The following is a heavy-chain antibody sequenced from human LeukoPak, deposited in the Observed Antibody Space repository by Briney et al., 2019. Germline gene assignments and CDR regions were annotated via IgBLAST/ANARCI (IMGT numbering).Heavy chain of an antibody. Sequence: SETLSLTCTVSGGSISSYYWSWIRQPPGKGLEWIGYIYYSGSTNYNPSLKSRVTISVDTSKNQFSLKLSSVTAADTAVYYCARRRRRLGSGSYSAVNDYWGQGTLVTVSS. CDR1: GGSISSYY. D-gene: IGHD3-10*01. J-gene: IGHJ4*02. CDR2: IYYSGST. CDR3: ARRRRRLGSGSYSAVNDY. V-gene: IGHV4-59*01.